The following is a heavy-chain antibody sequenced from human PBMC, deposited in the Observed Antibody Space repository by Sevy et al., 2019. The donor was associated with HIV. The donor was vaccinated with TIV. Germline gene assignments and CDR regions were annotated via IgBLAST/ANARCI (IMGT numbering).Heavy chain of an antibody. J-gene: IGHJ4*02. D-gene: IGHD1-26*01. CDR1: GFTFSSYV. CDR2: IRDDGSDK. V-gene: IGHV3-30*02. CDR3: GRDLVGATGD. Sequence: GGSLRLSCAASGFTFSSYVMHWVRQAPGKGLEWVALIRDDGSDKYYADSVKGRFTISRDNSKNMLYLQMNSLRPEDAAVYYCGRDLVGATGDWGQGTLVTVSS.